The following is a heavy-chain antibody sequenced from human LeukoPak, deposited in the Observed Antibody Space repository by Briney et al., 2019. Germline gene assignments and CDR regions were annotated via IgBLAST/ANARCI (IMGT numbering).Heavy chain of an antibody. Sequence: GGSLRLSCAASGFTVSSNYMSWVRQAPGKGLEWVSVIYSGGSTYYADSVKGRFTISRDNSKNTLYLQMNSLRAEDTAVYYCARLGIPRPGFNDYRGQGTLVTVSS. D-gene: IGHD2-21*01. J-gene: IGHJ4*02. CDR1: GFTVSSNY. CDR2: IYSGGST. CDR3: ARLGIPRPGFNDY. V-gene: IGHV3-66*02.